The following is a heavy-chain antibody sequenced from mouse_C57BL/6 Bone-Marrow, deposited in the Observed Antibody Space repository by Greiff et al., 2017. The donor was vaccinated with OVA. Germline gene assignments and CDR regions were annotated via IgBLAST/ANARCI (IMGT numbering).Heavy chain of an antibody. CDR1: GYTFTDYE. D-gene: IGHD3-2*02. V-gene: IGHV1-15*01. Sequence: VQLQQSGAELVRPGASVTLSCKASGYTFTDYEMHWVKQTPVHGLEWIGAIDPETGGTAYNQKFKGKAILTADKSSSTAYMELRSLTSEDSAVYYCTRGQLRLRPAWCAYWGQGTLVTVSA. CDR3: TRGQLRLRPAWCAY. J-gene: IGHJ3*01. CDR2: IDPETGGT.